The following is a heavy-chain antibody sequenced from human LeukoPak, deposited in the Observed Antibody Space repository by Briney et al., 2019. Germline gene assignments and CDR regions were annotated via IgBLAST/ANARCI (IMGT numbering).Heavy chain of an antibody. V-gene: IGHV3-7*01. CDR3: AREGYLYGSGTYPDY. J-gene: IGHJ4*02. CDR2: IKKDGSEK. Sequence: GGSLRLSCAASGFTFSSYGMHWVRQAPGKGLEWVANIKKDGSEKHYVDSVQGRFTISRDNAKNSVHLQMNSLRVEDTAVYFCAREGYLYGSGTYPDYWGQGTLVTVSS. D-gene: IGHD3-10*01. CDR1: GFTFSSYG.